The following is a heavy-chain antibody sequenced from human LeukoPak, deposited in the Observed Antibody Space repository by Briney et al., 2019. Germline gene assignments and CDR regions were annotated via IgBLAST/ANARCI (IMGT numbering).Heavy chain of an antibody. J-gene: IGHJ5*02. CDR2: ISGSGEST. Sequence: GGSLRLSCAASGFTFSSYAMNWVRQAPGKGLEWVSAISGSGESTYYADSVKGRFTISRENSKSTLYLQMNSLRAEDTALYYCAKARGYSSSSENNWFDPWGQGTLVTVSS. D-gene: IGHD6-6*01. V-gene: IGHV3-23*01. CDR3: AKARGYSSSSENNWFDP. CDR1: GFTFSSYA.